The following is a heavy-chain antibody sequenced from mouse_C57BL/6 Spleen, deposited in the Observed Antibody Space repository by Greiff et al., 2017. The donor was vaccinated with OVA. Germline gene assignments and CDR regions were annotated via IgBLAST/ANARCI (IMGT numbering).Heavy chain of an antibody. D-gene: IGHD2-4*01. V-gene: IGHV5-17*01. Sequence: EVQRVESGGGLVKPGGSLKLSCAASGFTFSDYGMHWVRQAPEKGLEWVAYISSGSSTIYYADTVKGRFTISRSNAKNTLFLQMTSVESEYTARYYWARPNDYDYFDYWGQGTTLTVSS. CDR3: ARPNDYDYFDY. J-gene: IGHJ2*01. CDR2: ISSGSSTI. CDR1: GFTFSDYG.